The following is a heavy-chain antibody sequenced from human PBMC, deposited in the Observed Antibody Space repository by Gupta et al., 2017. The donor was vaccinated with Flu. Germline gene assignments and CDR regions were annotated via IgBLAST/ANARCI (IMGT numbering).Heavy chain of an antibody. CDR3: AKDGFLGYSYGYVDY. D-gene: IGHD5-18*01. V-gene: IGHV3-9*01. J-gene: IGHJ4*02. CDR2: ISWNSGSI. CDR1: GFTFDDYA. Sequence: EVQLVESGGGLVQPGRSLRLSCAASGFTFDDYAMHWVRQAPGKGLEWVSGISWNSGSIGYADSVKGRFTISRDNAKNSLYLQMNSLRAEDTALYYCAKDGFLGYSYGYVDYWGQGTLVTVSS.